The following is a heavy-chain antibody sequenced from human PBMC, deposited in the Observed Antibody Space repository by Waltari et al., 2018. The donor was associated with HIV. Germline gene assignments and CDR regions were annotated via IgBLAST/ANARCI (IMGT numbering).Heavy chain of an antibody. V-gene: IGHV3-21*01. CDR3: ARDQVLQWLETYDYCGLDV. CDR2: ISTSSTYI. J-gene: IGHJ6*02. D-gene: IGHD3-3*01. CDR1: GFTFSDYS. Sequence: EMQLVESGGGLVRPGGSLRLSCVGSGFTFSDYSMTWVRQAPGKGLEWVSTISTSSTYIYYAGSVKGRFTISRDNAKNSLYLQMNSLRAEDTAVYYCARDQVLQWLETYDYCGLDVWGQGTTVTVSS.